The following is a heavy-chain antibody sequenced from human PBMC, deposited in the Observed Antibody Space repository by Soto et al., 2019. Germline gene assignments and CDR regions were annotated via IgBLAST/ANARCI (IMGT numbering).Heavy chain of an antibody. V-gene: IGHV1-18*01. CDR1: GYTFTSFG. D-gene: IGHD3-10*01. J-gene: IGHJ4*02. Sequence: QVQLVQSGAEVKKPGASVKVSCKASGYTFTSFGINWVRQAPGQGLEWMGWISTYSGDTHYAQKFQVRVTMTTETSKTTAFMELGSRESDDTAVCYCGRDLRGSGSYLYWGQGSLVTVSS. CDR2: ISTYSGDT. CDR3: GRDLRGSGSYLY.